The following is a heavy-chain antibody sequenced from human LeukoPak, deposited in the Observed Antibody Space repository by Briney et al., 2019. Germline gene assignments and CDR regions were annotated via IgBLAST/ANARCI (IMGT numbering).Heavy chain of an antibody. V-gene: IGHV3-30*18. CDR3: AKDLKLRAHSYYYDSSGYGPFDI. Sequence: GGSLRLSCAASGFTFSSYGMHWVRQAPGKGLEWVAVISYDGSNKYYADSVKGRFTISRDNSKNTLYLQMNSLRAEDAAVYYCAKDLKLRAHSYYYDSSGYGPFDIWGQGTMVTVSS. J-gene: IGHJ3*02. CDR1: GFTFSSYG. D-gene: IGHD3-22*01. CDR2: ISYDGSNK.